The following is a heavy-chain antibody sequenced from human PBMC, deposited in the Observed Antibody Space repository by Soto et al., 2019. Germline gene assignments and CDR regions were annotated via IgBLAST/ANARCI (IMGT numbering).Heavy chain of an antibody. CDR2: MNPNSGNT. Sequence: ASVKVSCKASGYTFTSYDINWVRQATGQGLEWMGWMNPNSGNTGYAQKFQGRVTMTRNTSISTAYMELSSLRSEDTAVYYCGARGWNYFKNIGGYYMDVWGKGTTVTVSS. D-gene: IGHD1-7*01. CDR3: GARGWNYFKNIGGYYMDV. CDR1: GYTFTSYD. J-gene: IGHJ6*03. V-gene: IGHV1-8*01.